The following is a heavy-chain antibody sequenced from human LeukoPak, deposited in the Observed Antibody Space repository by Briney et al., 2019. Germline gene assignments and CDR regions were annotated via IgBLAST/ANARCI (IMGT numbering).Heavy chain of an antibody. V-gene: IGHV1-24*01. Sequence: GASVTVSCTVSGYTLTELSMHWVRQAPGKGLEWMGGFDPEDGETIYAQKFQGRATMTEDTSTDTAYMELSSLRSEDTAVYYCATDLNTMVRGVIIPPPYWGQGTLVTVSS. CDR2: FDPEDGET. D-gene: IGHD3-10*01. J-gene: IGHJ4*02. CDR3: ATDLNTMVRGVIIPPPY. CDR1: GYTLTELS.